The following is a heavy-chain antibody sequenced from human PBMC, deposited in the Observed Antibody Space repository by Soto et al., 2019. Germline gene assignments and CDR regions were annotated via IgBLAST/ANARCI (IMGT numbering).Heavy chain of an antibody. CDR1: GYTFTSYG. J-gene: IGHJ4*02. V-gene: IGHV1-18*01. D-gene: IGHD6-19*01. CDR3: ASHYRSGWYYFDY. Sequence: ASVKVSCKASGYTFTSYGISWVRQAPGQGLEWMGWISADNGNTNYAQKFQGRVTMTTDTSTSTAYMELRRLRSDDTAVYYCASHYRSGWYYFDYWGQGTLVTVSS. CDR2: ISADNGNT.